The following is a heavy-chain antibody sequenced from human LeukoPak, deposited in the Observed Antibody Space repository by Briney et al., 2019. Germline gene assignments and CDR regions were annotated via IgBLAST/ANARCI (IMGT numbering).Heavy chain of an antibody. Sequence: PGGSLRLSCAASGFTFSSYGMHWVRQAPGKGLEWVAVISYDGSNKYYADSVKGRFTISRDNSKNTLDLQMNSLRAEDTAVYYCAKDRVYSSSWYCFDYWGQGTLVTVSS. CDR3: AKDRVYSSSWYCFDY. J-gene: IGHJ4*02. D-gene: IGHD6-13*01. CDR2: ISYDGSNK. CDR1: GFTFSSYG. V-gene: IGHV3-30*18.